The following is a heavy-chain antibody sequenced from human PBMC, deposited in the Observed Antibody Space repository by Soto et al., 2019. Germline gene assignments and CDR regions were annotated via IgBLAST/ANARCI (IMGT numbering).Heavy chain of an antibody. V-gene: IGHV3-21*01. CDR2: ISSSSSYI. CDR1: GFTFSSYS. D-gene: IGHD2-15*01. J-gene: IGHJ6*02. Sequence: EVQLVESGGGLVKPGGSLRLSCAASGFTFSSYSMNWVRQAPGKGLEWVSSISSSSSYIYYADSVKGRFTISRDNAKNSLYLQMNSLRAEDTAVYYCARLVVVAATLYYYYGMDVWGQGTTVTVSS. CDR3: ARLVVVAATLYYYYGMDV.